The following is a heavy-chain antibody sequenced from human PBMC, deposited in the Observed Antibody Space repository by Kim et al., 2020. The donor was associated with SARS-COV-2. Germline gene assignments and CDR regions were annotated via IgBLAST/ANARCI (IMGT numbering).Heavy chain of an antibody. V-gene: IGHV3-15*01. J-gene: IGHJ4*02. Sequence: GGSLRLSCAASGFTFSNTWMSWVRQAPGKGLEWVGRIKSKSDDETTDYAAPVKGRFTISRDDSKNTLYLQMNSLKTEDTAVYYCTTRGGSADYWGQGTLVTVSS. D-gene: IGHD3-16*01. CDR1: GFTFSNTW. CDR3: TTRGGSADY. CDR2: IKSKSDDETT.